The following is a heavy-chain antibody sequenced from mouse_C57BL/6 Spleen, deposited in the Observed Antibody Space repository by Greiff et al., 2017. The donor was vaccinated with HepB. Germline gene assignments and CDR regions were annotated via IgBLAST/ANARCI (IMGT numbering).Heavy chain of an antibody. Sequence: VQLQQPGAELVRPGSSVKLSCKASGYTFTSYWMHWVKQRPIQGLEWIGNIDPSDSETHYNQKFKDKATLTVDKSSSTAYMQLSSLTSEDSAVYYCAIPHGYDKEYYFDYWGQGTTLTVSS. CDR2: IDPSDSET. J-gene: IGHJ2*01. V-gene: IGHV1-52*01. CDR1: GYTFTSYW. D-gene: IGHD2-2*01. CDR3: AIPHGYDKEYYFDY.